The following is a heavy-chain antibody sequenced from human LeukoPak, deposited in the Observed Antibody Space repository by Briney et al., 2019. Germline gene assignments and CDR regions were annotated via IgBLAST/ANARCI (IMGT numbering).Heavy chain of an antibody. CDR1: GYTFTGYY. Sequence: ASVKVSCKASGYTFTGYYMHWVRQAPGQGLEWMGRINPNSGGTNYAQKFQDRVTMTRDTSISTAYMELSRLRSDDTAVYYCARVREQQLVLPSDCGQVTLFTFSS. D-gene: IGHD6-13*01. J-gene: IGHJ4*02. CDR3: ARVREQQLVLPSD. CDR2: INPNSGGT. V-gene: IGHV1-2*06.